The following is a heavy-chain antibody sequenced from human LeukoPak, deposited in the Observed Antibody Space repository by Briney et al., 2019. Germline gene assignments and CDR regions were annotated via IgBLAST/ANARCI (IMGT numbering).Heavy chain of an antibody. Sequence: SETLSLTCTVSGYSISSGSYWSWIRQPPGKGLEWIGGIYHSGFTFYNPALNSRVTISVDTSKNQFSLKFNSVTAADTAVYYCAREGTVRWFDPWGQGTLVAVSS. CDR1: GYSISSGSY. CDR3: AREGTVRWFDP. V-gene: IGHV4-38-2*02. CDR2: IYHSGFT. D-gene: IGHD1-14*01. J-gene: IGHJ5*02.